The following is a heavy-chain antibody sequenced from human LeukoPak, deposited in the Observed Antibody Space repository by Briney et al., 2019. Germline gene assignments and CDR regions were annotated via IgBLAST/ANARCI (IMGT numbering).Heavy chain of an antibody. CDR3: AKEVVVVAAHFDY. CDR1: GFTVSCSY. CDR2: ICCGGST. J-gene: IGHJ4*02. D-gene: IGHD2-15*01. Sequence: GGSLRLSCAASGFTVSCSYMSWVRQAPGKGLEWVSVICCGGSTYYADSVKGRFTISRDNSKNTLYLQMNSLRAEDTAVYYCAKEVVVVAAHFDYWGQGALVTVSS. V-gene: IGHV3-53*01.